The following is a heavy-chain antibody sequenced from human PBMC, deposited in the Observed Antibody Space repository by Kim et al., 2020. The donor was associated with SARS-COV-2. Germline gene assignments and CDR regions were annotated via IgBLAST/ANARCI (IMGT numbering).Heavy chain of an antibody. Sequence: GGSLRLSCAASGFTFSNYAMSWVRQAPGKGLEWVSGISDSGVTTYYADSVKGRFTISRDNSKNTLFLQMNSPRVEDTAVYYCAKCTRPAYVDSTSGIDYWGQGTLVTVSS. V-gene: IGHV3-23*01. J-gene: IGHJ4*02. CDR2: ISDSGVTT. D-gene: IGHD3-10*01. CDR3: AKCTRPAYVDSTSGIDY. CDR1: GFTFSNYA.